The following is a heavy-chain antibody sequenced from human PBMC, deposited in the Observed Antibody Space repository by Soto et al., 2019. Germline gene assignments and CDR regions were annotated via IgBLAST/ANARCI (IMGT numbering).Heavy chain of an antibody. CDR1: GGSFIGYY. D-gene: IGHD3-10*01. CDR3: ARGVTMVRGVIIGRYNWFDP. V-gene: IGHV4-34*01. J-gene: IGHJ5*02. CDR2: INHSGST. Sequence: LETLSLTCAVYGGSFIGYYWSWIRTPPGKGLEWIGEINHSGSTNYNPSLKSRVTISVDTSKNQFSLKLSSVTAADTAVYYCARGVTMVRGVIIGRYNWFDPWGQGTLVTVSS.